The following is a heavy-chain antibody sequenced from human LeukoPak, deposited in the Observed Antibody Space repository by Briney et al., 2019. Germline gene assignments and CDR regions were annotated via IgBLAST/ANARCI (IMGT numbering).Heavy chain of an antibody. CDR2: IDPNSGGT. J-gene: IGHJ4*02. V-gene: IGHV1-2*02. CDR3: ARGPRGYEDY. CDR1: GYTLIGYY. Sequence: ASVRISCEASGYTLIGYYMHCVRQAPRQGLEWMGWIDPNSGGTRYAQNFQGRVTMTRDTSISTVYMELSSLRSDDTAIYYCARGPRGYEDYWGQGTLVTVYS. D-gene: IGHD5-12*01.